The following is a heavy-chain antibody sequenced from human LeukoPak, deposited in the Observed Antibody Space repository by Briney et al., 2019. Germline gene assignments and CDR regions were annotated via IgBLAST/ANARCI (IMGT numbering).Heavy chain of an antibody. V-gene: IGHV4-39*07. CDR3: ARDGYNPIDY. CDR1: GGSISSSSYY. Sequence: SETLSLTCTVSGGSISSSSYYWGWIRQPPGKGLEWIGNIYYSGSTYYNPSLKSRVTISVDTSKNQFSLKLSSVTAADTAVYYCARDGYNPIDYWGQETLVTVSS. CDR2: IYYSGST. J-gene: IGHJ4*02. D-gene: IGHD5-24*01.